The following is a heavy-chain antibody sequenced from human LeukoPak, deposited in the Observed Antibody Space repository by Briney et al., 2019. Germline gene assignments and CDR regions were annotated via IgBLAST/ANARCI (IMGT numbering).Heavy chain of an antibody. V-gene: IGHV3-48*03. CDR3: ARAPLIVVAVAATHFDY. Sequence: GGSLRLSCAASGFTFSSYEMNWVRQAPGKGLEWVSYISSSGSTIYYADSVKGRFTISRDNAKNSLYLQMNSLRAEDTAVYYCARAPLIVVAVAATHFDYWGQGTLVTVSS. CDR2: ISSSGSTI. CDR1: GFTFSSYE. D-gene: IGHD2-15*01. J-gene: IGHJ4*02.